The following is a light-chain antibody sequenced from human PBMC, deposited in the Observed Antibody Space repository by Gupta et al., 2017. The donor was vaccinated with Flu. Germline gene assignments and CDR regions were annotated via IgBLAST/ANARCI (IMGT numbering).Light chain of an antibody. CDR2: TAS. J-gene: IGKJ2*01. V-gene: IGKV1-6*01. CDR3: LQEDNSPYT. CDR1: QAIRQD. Sequence: ALQVTQSPSSLSASVGDRVTITCRASQAIRQDLAWYQQKPGRPPKLLIYTASNLEAGVPSKFSGNGSGSDFTLTINNVQPEDSATYYCLQEDNSPYTFGEGTKLQIK.